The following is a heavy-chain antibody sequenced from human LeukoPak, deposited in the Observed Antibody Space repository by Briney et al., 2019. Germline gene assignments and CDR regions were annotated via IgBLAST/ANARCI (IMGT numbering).Heavy chain of an antibody. J-gene: IGHJ4*02. D-gene: IGHD6-19*01. CDR3: AKAGQWLPYYYDY. CDR2: ISSNGGYT. CDR1: GFTFSSYA. V-gene: IGHV3-23*01. Sequence: GGSLRLSCAASGFTFSSYAMTWVRQAPGKGLDWVSAISSNGGYTYYADSAKGRFTISRDNSKNTLYLQTDSLRAEDTTVYYCAKAGQWLPYYYDYWGQGTLVIVSS.